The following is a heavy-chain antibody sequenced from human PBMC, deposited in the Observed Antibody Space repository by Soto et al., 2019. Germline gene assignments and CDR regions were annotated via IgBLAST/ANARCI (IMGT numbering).Heavy chain of an antibody. CDR1: GFTFSACT. CDR2: ISSTGAYI. Sequence: ESGGGLVTPGGSLRLSCLASGFTFSACTMDWVRQAPGKGLEWVSSISSTGAYIYYAESVRGRFTISRDNAKNSLDLHMNSLGVEDTAVYYCARDYPVLYSSSVDALDIWGRGTLVTVSS. J-gene: IGHJ3*02. V-gene: IGHV3-21*01. CDR3: ARDYPVLYSSSVDALDI. D-gene: IGHD6-6*01.